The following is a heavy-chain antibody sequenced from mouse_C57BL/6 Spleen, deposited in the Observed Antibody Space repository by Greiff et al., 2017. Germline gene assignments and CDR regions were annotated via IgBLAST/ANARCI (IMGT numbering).Heavy chain of an antibody. CDR3: TRSADYYGSAY. Sequence: QVQLQQSGAELVRPGASVTLSCKASGYTFTDYEMHWVKQTPVHGLEWIGAIDPETGGTAYNQKFKGKAILTADKSSSTAYMELRSLTSEDSAVYYCTRSADYYGSAYWGQGTLVTVSA. V-gene: IGHV1-15*01. CDR2: IDPETGGT. J-gene: IGHJ3*01. D-gene: IGHD1-1*01. CDR1: GYTFTDYE.